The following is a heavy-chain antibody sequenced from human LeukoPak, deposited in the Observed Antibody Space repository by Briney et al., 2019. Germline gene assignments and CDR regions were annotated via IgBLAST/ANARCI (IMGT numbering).Heavy chain of an antibody. CDR3: AKINGWSIAARPGYYFDY. J-gene: IGHJ4*02. V-gene: IGHV3-53*01. CDR1: GFTVSNNY. Sequence: GGSLRLSCAASGFTVSNNYMSWVRQAPGKGLEWVSAVYDGDTTYYADSVKGRFTISRDNSKNTLYLQMNSLRAEDTAVYYCAKINGWSIAARPGYYFDYWGQGTLVTVSS. CDR2: VYDGDTT. D-gene: IGHD6-6*01.